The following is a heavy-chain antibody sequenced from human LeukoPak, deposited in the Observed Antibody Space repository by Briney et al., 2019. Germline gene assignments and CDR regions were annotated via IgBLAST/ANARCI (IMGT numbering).Heavy chain of an antibody. CDR3: ARIREPRGLGDPGTRPPGHYVDV. V-gene: IGHV4-59*12. Sequence: SETLSLTCTVSGGSITTYHWTWIRQTPDKGLQFIGSFYHTGSTNYNPSLEGAVTISEDTSKNQFSLKLTSVTAADTALYFCARIREPRGLGDPGTRPPGHYVDVWGKGTTVTVSS. CDR1: GGSITTYH. D-gene: IGHD6-13*01. J-gene: IGHJ6*03. CDR2: FYHTGST.